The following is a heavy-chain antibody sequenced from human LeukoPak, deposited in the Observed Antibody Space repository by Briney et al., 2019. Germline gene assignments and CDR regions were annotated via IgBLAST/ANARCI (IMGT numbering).Heavy chain of an antibody. V-gene: IGHV3-23*01. D-gene: IGHD4-17*01. CDR2: ISGGGETT. J-gene: IGHJ4*02. CDR1: GFTFRSYA. CDR3: ARDYADYVGYFFFDY. Sequence: PGGSLRLSCAASGFTFRSYAMNWVRQAPGKGLEWVSSISGGGETTYYADSAKGRFTISRDNSQNTLYLQMNSLRAEDTAVYYCARDYADYVGYFFFDYWGQGTLVTVSS.